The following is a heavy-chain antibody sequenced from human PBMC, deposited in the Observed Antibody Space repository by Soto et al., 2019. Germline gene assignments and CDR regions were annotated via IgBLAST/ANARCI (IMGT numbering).Heavy chain of an antibody. CDR1: GGSISSSSYY. J-gene: IGHJ4*02. V-gene: IGHV4-39*01. Sequence: SETLSLTCTVSGGSISSSSYYWGWIRQPPGKGLEWIGSIYYSGSTYYNPSLKSRVTISVDTSKNQFSLKLSSVTAADTAVYYCARGSASRDRKGQFWSGYFAVTLWGQGTLVTVSS. CDR3: ARGSASRDRKGQFWSGYFAVTL. D-gene: IGHD3-3*02. CDR2: IYYSGST.